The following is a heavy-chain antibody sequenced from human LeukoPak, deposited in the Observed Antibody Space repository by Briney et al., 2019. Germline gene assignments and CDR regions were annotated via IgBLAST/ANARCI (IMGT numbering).Heavy chain of an antibody. J-gene: IGHJ4*02. CDR2: IKQDGSEK. D-gene: IGHD3-22*01. V-gene: IGHV3-7*04. Sequence: GRSLRLSCAASGFTFSSYGMHWVRQAPGKGLEWVANIKQDGSEKYYVDSVEGRFTISRDNAKNSLFLQMNSLRVEETAVYYCARGEYYYDGGYWGQGTLVTVSS. CDR1: GFTFSSYG. CDR3: ARGEYYYDGGY.